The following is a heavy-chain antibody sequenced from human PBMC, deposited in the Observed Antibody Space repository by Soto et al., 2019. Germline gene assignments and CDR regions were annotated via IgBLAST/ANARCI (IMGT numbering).Heavy chain of an antibody. D-gene: IGHD3-16*02. J-gene: IGHJ2*01. Sequence: PSETLSLTCTVFGGSLNNFYWSWIRQSPGTGLEWIGSIYYSGSTNYNPSLKSRLTLSVDTSKNHFSLKLTSVTAADTAVYYCARGTDTSFFALWARGTLVTVSS. CDR2: IYYSGST. CDR3: ARGTDTSFFAL. CDR1: GGSLNNFY. V-gene: IGHV4-59*08.